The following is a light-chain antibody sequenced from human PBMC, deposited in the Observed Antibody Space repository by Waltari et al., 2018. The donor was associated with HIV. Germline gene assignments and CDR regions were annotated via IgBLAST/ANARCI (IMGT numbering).Light chain of an antibody. CDR2: DGN. CDR3: SSRDTSGDSAV. V-gene: IGLV3-19*01. J-gene: IGLJ2*01. CDR1: SLRFYY. Sequence: SSELAQAPAVSVALGETVTITCRGVSLRFYYVSLYRQKPGQAPSLFIYDGNKRPSVIPGRFSGSTSGSAASLTITGAQSGDEADYYCSSRDTSGDSAVFGGGTKLTVL.